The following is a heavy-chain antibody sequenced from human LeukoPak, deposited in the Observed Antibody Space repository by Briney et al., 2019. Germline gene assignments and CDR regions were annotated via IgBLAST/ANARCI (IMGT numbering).Heavy chain of an antibody. CDR3: GKSIITDGRPVFDF. D-gene: IGHD1-14*01. CDR2: ISGNAVGT. J-gene: IGHJ4*02. CDR1: GFTFNNFA. Sequence: QPGGSLRLSCVASGFTFNNFAMTWVRQAPGKGLKWVAAISGNAVGTYYADSVKGRFTISRDSSTNTLFLHMNSLSAEDTSVYYCGKSIITDGRPVFDFWGRGTLVTVSS. V-gene: IGHV3-23*01.